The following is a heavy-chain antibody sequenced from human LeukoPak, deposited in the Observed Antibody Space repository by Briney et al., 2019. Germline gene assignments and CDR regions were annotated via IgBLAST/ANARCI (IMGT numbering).Heavy chain of an antibody. D-gene: IGHD1-26*01. CDR1: GFTFSSYS. Sequence: GSLRLSCAASGFTFSSYSMNWVRQPPGKGLEWIGNIYYSGSTYYNPSLKSRVTISVDTSKNQFSLKLSSVTAADTAVYYCARFGIVGAIDAFDIWGQGTMVTVSS. J-gene: IGHJ3*02. CDR3: ARFGIVGAIDAFDI. V-gene: IGHV4-59*12. CDR2: IYYSGST.